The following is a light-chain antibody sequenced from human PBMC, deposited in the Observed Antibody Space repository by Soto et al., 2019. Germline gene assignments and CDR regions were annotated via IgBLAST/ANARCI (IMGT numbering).Light chain of an antibody. CDR1: QDINNY. V-gene: IGKV1-33*01. J-gene: IGKJ5*01. Sequence: DIQMTQCPSSLSASVGDRVTFICKASQDINNYLNWYQQKPGKAPKLLICDSSNLERGVPSRFSGSGYGTRFSFTISSLQPEDIATYYCQQFDSLPFTFGQGTRLEIK. CDR2: DSS. CDR3: QQFDSLPFT.